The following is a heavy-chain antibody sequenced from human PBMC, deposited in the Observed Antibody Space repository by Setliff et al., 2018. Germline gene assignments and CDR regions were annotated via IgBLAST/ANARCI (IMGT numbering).Heavy chain of an antibody. CDR2: ISSSSSYI. CDR3: ARDQVGSSGYYQWGFYLYYMDV. V-gene: IGHV3-21*01. CDR1: GFTFSRYS. Sequence: GGSLSLSCAASGFTFSRYSMNWVRQAPGKGLEWVSSISSSSSYIYYADSVKGRFTISRDNAKNSLYLQMNSLRAEDTAVYYCARDQVGSSGYYQWGFYLYYMDVWGKGTTVTVSS. J-gene: IGHJ6*03. D-gene: IGHD3-22*01.